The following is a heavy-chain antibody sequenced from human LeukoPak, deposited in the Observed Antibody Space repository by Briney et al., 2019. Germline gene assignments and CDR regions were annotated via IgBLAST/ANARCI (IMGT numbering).Heavy chain of an antibody. J-gene: IGHJ4*02. V-gene: IGHV4-59*12. CDR3: ARGFSGVVARD. CDR1: GGSFRSYY. Sequence: SETLSLTCTVSGGSFRSYYWTWIRQPPGKGLEWIAYIYYSGSTNYNPSLKSRVTISVDTSKNQFSLKLSSVTAADTAVYYCARGFSGVVARDWGQGTLVTVSS. D-gene: IGHD2-15*01. CDR2: IYYSGST.